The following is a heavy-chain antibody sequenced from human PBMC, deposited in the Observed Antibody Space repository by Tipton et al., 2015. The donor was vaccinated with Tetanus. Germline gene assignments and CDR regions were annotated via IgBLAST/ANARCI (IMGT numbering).Heavy chain of an antibody. D-gene: IGHD3-22*01. CDR3: ARDRGLTTSGGIGMDV. CDR1: GGSISSSSSY. V-gene: IGHV4-39*07. CDR2: IYYSGST. Sequence: TLSLTCIVSGGSISSSSSYWGWIRRPPGKGLEWIGSIYYSGSTYYNPSLKSRVTISEDTSKNQFSLKLSSVTAADTAVYYCARDRGLTTSGGIGMDVWGQGTTVTVAS. J-gene: IGHJ6*02.